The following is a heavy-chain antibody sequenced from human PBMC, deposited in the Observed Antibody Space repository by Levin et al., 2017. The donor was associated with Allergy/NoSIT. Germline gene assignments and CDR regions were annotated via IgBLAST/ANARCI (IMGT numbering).Heavy chain of an antibody. CDR2: IKEDGSEK. CDR3: ARGFK. V-gene: IGHV3-7*01. CDR1: GFSFSMDW. J-gene: IGHJ4*02. Sequence: GGSLRLSCAAFGFSFSMDWMSWVRQAPGKGPEWVASIKEDGSEKYYVDSVKGRFTISRDNTKNSLYLQMGSLRVEDTAVYYCARGFKWGQGSLVTVSS.